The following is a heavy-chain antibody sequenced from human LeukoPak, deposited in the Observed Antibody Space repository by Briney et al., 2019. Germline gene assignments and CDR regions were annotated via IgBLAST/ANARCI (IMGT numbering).Heavy chain of an antibody. D-gene: IGHD3-16*01. CDR3: ARYDFVGGSYGPIDY. Sequence: ASVKVSFKASGYTFTSYGISWVRQAPGQGLEWMGWISAYNGNTNYAQKLQGRVTMTTDTSTSTAYMELRSLRSDDTAVYYCARYDFVGGSYGPIDYWGQGTLVTVSS. V-gene: IGHV1-18*01. CDR2: ISAYNGNT. J-gene: IGHJ4*02. CDR1: GYTFTSYG.